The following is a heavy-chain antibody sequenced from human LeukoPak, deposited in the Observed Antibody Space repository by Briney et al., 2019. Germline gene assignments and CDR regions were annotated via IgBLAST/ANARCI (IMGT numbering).Heavy chain of an antibody. J-gene: IGHJ4*02. CDR3: AKDAPVGYYYDTSGLPD. D-gene: IGHD3-22*01. CDR2: IWYDGSNK. Sequence: GGSLRLSCAASGFTFRNHGMHWVRQAPGKGLEWVAVIWYDGSNKYYADFVKGRFTISRDNSKNTVYLQMNSLRAEDTAVYYCAKDAPVGYYYDTSGLPDWGQGTLVTVSS. CDR1: GFTFRNHG. V-gene: IGHV3-33*06.